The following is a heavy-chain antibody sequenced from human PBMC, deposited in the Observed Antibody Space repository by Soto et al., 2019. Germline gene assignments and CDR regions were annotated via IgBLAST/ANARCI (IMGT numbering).Heavy chain of an antibody. CDR2: IYSGGST. V-gene: IGHV3-53*01. CDR1: GFTVSSNY. J-gene: IGHJ4*02. D-gene: IGHD5-12*01. Sequence: GGSLRLSCAASGFTVSSNYMSWVRQAPGKGLEWVSVIYSGGSTYYADSVKGRFTISRDNSKNTLYLQMNSLRAEDTAVYYCARVYSGYDYEAIYYFDYWGQGTLVTVSS. CDR3: ARVYSGYDYEAIYYFDY.